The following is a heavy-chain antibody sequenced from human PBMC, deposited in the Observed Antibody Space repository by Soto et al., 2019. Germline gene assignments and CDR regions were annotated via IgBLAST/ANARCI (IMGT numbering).Heavy chain of an antibody. V-gene: IGHV1-69*02. Sequence: ASVKVSCKASGGTFSSYTISWVRQAPGQGLEWMGRIIPILGIANYAQKFQGRVTITADKSTSTAYMELSSLRSEDTAVYYCAREYRYCSGGSCYSDAFDIWGQGTMVTVSS. CDR1: GGTFSSYT. J-gene: IGHJ3*02. D-gene: IGHD2-15*01. CDR2: IIPILGIA. CDR3: AREYRYCSGGSCYSDAFDI.